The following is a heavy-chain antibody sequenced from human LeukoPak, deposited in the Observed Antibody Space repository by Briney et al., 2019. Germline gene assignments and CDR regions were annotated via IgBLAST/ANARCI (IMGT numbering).Heavy chain of an antibody. D-gene: IGHD6-13*01. Sequence: ASVKVSCKASGYTFTVYSINWLRQAPGQGLEWMGIINPSGGSTSYAQKFQGRVTMTRDTSTSTVYMELSSLRSEDTAVYYCARDSRSDSSSWIDYWGQGTLVTVSS. CDR1: GYTFTVYS. J-gene: IGHJ4*02. V-gene: IGHV1-46*01. CDR2: INPSGGST. CDR3: ARDSRSDSSSWIDY.